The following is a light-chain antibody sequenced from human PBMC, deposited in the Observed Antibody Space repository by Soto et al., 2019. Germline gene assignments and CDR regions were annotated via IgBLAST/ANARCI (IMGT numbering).Light chain of an antibody. V-gene: IGKV3-11*01. Sequence: EIVLTQSPATLSFSPGERATLSCRASQSVSSYLAWYQQKPGQAPRLLIYDASNRATGIPARFSGSGSGTDFTLTISSLEPEDFAVYYCQQRRNWPPTFGQGTRLEI. CDR2: DAS. CDR3: QQRRNWPPT. J-gene: IGKJ5*01. CDR1: QSVSSY.